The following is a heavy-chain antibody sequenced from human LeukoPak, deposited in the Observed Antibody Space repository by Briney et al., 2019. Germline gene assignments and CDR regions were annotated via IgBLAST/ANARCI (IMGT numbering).Heavy chain of an antibody. Sequence: ASVKVSCKASGYTFTSYDINWVRQATGQGLEWMGWMNPNSGNTGYAQKFQGRVTMTRNTSISTAYMELSSLRSEDTAVYYCAKGDRPVYCSSTSCYTYYYYGMDVWGQGTTVTVSS. CDR1: GYTFTSYD. CDR2: MNPNSGNT. D-gene: IGHD2-2*02. CDR3: AKGDRPVYCSSTSCYTYYYYGMDV. J-gene: IGHJ6*02. V-gene: IGHV1-8*01.